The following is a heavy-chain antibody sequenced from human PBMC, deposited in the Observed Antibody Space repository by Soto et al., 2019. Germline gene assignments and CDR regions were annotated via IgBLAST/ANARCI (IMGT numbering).Heavy chain of an antibody. CDR2: IKQDGSEK. J-gene: IGHJ6*03. CDR1: GFTFSSYW. CDR3: ARVTVVIIDPDYYYYMDV. V-gene: IGHV3-7*01. Sequence: GGSLRLSCAASGFTFSSYWMTWVRQAPGKGLEWVANIKQDGSEKYYVDSVKGRFPISRDNAKNSLYLQMNSLRVEDTAVYYCARVTVVIIDPDYYYYMDVWGKGTTVTVSS. D-gene: IGHD3-10*01.